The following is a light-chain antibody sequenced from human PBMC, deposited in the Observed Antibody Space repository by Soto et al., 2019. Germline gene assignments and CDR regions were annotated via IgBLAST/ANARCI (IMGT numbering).Light chain of an antibody. CDR2: EVN. CDR3: SSYTSSSTLVL. V-gene: IGLV2-14*01. Sequence: QSVLTQPASVSGSPGQSITISCTGNSSDVGGHNYVSWYQQHPGKAPKLIIFEVNDRPSGVSNRFSGSKSGNTASLTISGLQAEDEADYYCSSYTSSSTLVLFGGGTKVTVL. J-gene: IGLJ2*01. CDR1: SSDVGGHNY.